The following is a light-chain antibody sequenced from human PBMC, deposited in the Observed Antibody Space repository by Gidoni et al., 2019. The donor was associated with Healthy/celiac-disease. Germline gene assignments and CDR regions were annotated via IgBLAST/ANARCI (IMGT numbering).Light chain of an antibody. CDR1: QSISSW. Sequence: IQMTQSPSTLSASVGDRVTITCRASQSISSWLAWYQQKPGKAPKLLIYKASSLESGVPSRFSGSGSGTEFTLTISSLQRDDFATYYCQQYNSYSTFGPGTKVDIK. CDR3: QQYNSYST. CDR2: KAS. J-gene: IGKJ3*01. V-gene: IGKV1-5*03.